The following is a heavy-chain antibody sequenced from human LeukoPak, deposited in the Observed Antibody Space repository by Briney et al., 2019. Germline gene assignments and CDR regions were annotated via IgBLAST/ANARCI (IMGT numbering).Heavy chain of an antibody. D-gene: IGHD3-22*01. CDR2: IYYSGST. CDR1: GGSISSGDYY. Sequence: SQTLSLTCTVSGGSISSGDYYWSWIRQPPGKGQEWIGHIYYSGSTKYNPSLKSRVTISVDTSKNQFSLKLSSVTAADTAVYYCARGYDSSGYYDYWGQGTLVTVSS. J-gene: IGHJ4*02. CDR3: ARGYDSSGYYDY. V-gene: IGHV4-61*08.